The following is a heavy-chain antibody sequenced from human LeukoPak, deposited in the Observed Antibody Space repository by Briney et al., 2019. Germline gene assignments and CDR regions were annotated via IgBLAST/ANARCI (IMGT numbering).Heavy chain of an antibody. V-gene: IGHV1-2*02. CDR1: GGTFSSYA. D-gene: IGHD1-26*01. Sequence: GASVKVSCKASGGTFSSYAISWVRQAPGQGLEWMGWINPNSGGTNYAQKFQGRVTMTRDTSISTAYMELSRLRSDDTAVYYCARDCSGSYYLGYWGQGTLVTVSS. CDR3: ARDCSGSYYLGY. CDR2: INPNSGGT. J-gene: IGHJ4*02.